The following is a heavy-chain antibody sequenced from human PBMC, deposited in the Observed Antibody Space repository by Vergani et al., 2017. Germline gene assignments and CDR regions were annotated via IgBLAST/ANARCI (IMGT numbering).Heavy chain of an antibody. V-gene: IGHV3-21*01. D-gene: IGHD1-26*01. CDR2: ISSSSSYI. Sequence: EVQLVESGGGLVKPGGSLRLSCAASGFTFSSYSMNWVRQAPGKGLEWVSSISSSSSYIYYADSVKGRFTISRDNAKNSLYLQMNSLRAEDTAVYYCARVSGSYSDFDYWGQGTLVTVSS. CDR1: GFTFSSYS. J-gene: IGHJ4*02. CDR3: ARVSGSYSDFDY.